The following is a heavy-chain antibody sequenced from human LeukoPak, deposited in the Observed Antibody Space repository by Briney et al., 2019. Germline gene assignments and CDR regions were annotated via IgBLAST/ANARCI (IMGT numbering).Heavy chain of an antibody. J-gene: IGHJ6*03. CDR1: GGSISSGSYY. CDR2: IYTSGST. Sequence: SQTLSLTCTVSGGSISSGSYYWSWIRQPAGKGLEWIGRIYTSGSTNYNPSLKSRVTISVDTSKNQFSLKLSSVTAADTDVYYCARDGDFWSGYSAHYYYMDVWGKGTTVTVSS. V-gene: IGHV4-61*02. CDR3: ARDGDFWSGYSAHYYYMDV. D-gene: IGHD3-3*01.